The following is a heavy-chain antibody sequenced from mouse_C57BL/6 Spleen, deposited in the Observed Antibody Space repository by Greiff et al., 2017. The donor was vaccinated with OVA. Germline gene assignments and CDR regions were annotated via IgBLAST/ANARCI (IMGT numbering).Heavy chain of an antibody. CDR1: VYTFTDYN. Sequence: VQLQQSGPELVKPGASVKIPCKASVYTFTDYNMDWVKQSHGKSLEWIGDINPNNGGTIYNQKFKGKATLTVDKSSSTAYMELRSLTSEDTAVYYCARDYGSSYGYFDVWGTGTTVTVSS. D-gene: IGHD1-1*01. CDR2: INPNNGGT. J-gene: IGHJ1*03. V-gene: IGHV1-18*01. CDR3: ARDYGSSYGYFDV.